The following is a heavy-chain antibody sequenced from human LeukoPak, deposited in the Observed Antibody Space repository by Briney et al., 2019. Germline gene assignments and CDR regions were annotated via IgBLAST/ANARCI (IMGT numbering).Heavy chain of an antibody. CDR2: VNPDSGNT. Sequence: ASVKVSCKAARYTFTSYDINWVRQAPGQGLEWMGWVNPDSGNTGYAQKFQGRVSMTRNTSISTAYMGLGGLTSDDTAVYFCARGSHRGYCTTSNCYTVDYWGQGTLVSVSS. CDR1: RYTFTSYD. D-gene: IGHD2-2*02. CDR3: ARGSHRGYCTTSNCYTVDY. V-gene: IGHV1-8*01. J-gene: IGHJ4*01.